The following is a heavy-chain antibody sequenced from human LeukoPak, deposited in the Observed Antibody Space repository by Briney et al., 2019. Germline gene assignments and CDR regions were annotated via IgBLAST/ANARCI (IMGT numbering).Heavy chain of an antibody. CDR1: GGPIIASY. V-gene: IGHV4-59*01. Sequence: SETLSLTCAVSGGPIIASYWSWIRQPQRKGLEWIGYTHYSGTGNYNPSLKSRVTISIDTSKNRFSLRLTSVTAADTAVYYCARVRFYDTTGYSTSYYLDYWGQGALVTVSS. J-gene: IGHJ4*02. CDR2: THYSGTG. D-gene: IGHD3-22*01. CDR3: ARVRFYDTTGYSTSYYLDY.